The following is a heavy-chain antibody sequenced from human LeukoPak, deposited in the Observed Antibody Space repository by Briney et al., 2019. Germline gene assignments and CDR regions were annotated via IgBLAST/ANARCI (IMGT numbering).Heavy chain of an antibody. V-gene: IGHV1-2*02. CDR2: INPNSGGT. J-gene: IGHJ3*02. CDR1: GYTFTGYY. CDR3: ARSNDYYLLTWAFDI. D-gene: IGHD2/OR15-2a*01. Sequence: GASVKVSCKASGYTFTGYYMHWVRQAPGQGLEWMGWINPNSGGTNYAQKFQGRVTMTRDTSISTAYMELSGLRSDDTAVYYCARSNDYYLLTWAFDIWGQGTMVTVSS.